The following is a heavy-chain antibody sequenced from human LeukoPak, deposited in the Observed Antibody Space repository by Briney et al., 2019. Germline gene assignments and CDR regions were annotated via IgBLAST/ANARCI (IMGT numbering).Heavy chain of an antibody. Sequence: GGSLRLSCAASGFTFSSYGMHWVRQAPGKGLEWVAMTSFDGSYKNCADSVKGRFTISRDNSKNRLYLQMNSLRAEDTAVYYCAKEFSGYLASFEYWGQGTLVTVSS. CDR3: AKEFSGYLASFEY. J-gene: IGHJ4*02. V-gene: IGHV3-30*18. D-gene: IGHD3-22*01. CDR1: GFTFSSYG. CDR2: TSFDGSYK.